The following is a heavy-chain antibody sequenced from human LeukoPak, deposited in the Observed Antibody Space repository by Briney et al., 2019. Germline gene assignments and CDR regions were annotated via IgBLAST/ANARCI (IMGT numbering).Heavy chain of an antibody. D-gene: IGHD3-22*01. CDR1: GGSISSSSYY. Sequence: PSETLSLTCTVSGGSISSSSYYWVWIRQPPGKGLEWIGSIYYSGSTYYNPSLKSRVTISVDTSKNQFSLKLSSVTAADTAVYYCAKQYYYDSSGYYSTGYYYGMDVWGQGTTVTVSS. CDR3: AKQYYYDSSGYYSTGYYYGMDV. J-gene: IGHJ6*02. CDR2: IYYSGST. V-gene: IGHV4-39*01.